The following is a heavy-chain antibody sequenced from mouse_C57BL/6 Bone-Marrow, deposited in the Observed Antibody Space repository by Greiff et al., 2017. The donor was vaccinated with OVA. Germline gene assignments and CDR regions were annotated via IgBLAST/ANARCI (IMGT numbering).Heavy chain of an antibody. CDR1: RFTFSDYG. J-gene: IGHJ3*01. V-gene: IGHV5-15*01. Sequence: EVKLVESGGGLVQPGGSLKLSCAASRFTFSDYGMAWVRQAPRKGPEWVAFISNLAYSIYYADTVTGRFTISRENAKNTLYLEMSSLRSEDTAMYYCARSDYGPAWFAYWGQGTLVTVSA. D-gene: IGHD2-4*01. CDR3: ARSDYGPAWFAY. CDR2: ISNLAYSI.